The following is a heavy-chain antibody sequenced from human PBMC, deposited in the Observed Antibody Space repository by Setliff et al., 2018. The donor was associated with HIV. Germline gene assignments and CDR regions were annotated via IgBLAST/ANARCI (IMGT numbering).Heavy chain of an antibody. CDR3: ARVDCSSTSCYRDYYYYMDV. V-gene: IGHV4-39*01. CDR2: IYYSGST. D-gene: IGHD2-2*01. J-gene: IGHJ6*03. Sequence: SETLSLTCTVSGGSISSSSYYWGWIRQPPGKGLEWIGSIYYSGSTYYNPSLKSRVTISVDTSKNQFSLKLSSVTAADTAVYYCARVDCSSTSCYRDYYYYMDVWG. CDR1: GGSISSSSYY.